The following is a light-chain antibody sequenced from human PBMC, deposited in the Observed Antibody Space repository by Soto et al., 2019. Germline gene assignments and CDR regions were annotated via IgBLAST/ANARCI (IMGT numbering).Light chain of an antibody. CDR2: RAS. J-gene: IGKJ1*01. CDR1: QTAGVA. Sequence: STLSASVGDRVTITCRASQTAGVALAWYQQKPGKAPRLLIYRASTLGDGVPSRFSGRGSETEFTLPISGLQPEDFETYHCQQYLSYSRSFGQGTKVDIK. V-gene: IGKV1-5*03. CDR3: QQYLSYSRS.